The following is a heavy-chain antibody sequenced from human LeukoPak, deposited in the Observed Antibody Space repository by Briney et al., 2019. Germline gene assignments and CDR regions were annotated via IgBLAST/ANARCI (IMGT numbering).Heavy chain of an antibody. CDR1: GFTFSSYG. V-gene: IGHV3-30*03. J-gene: IGHJ4*02. CDR2: ISYDGSKK. CDR3: ARSRDY. Sequence: GRSLRLSCAASGFTFSSYGIHWVRQAPGKGLEWVAVISYDGSKKDYGDSVKGRFSISRDDSKNTVYLQMNSLITEDTAVYYCARSRDYWGQGTLVTVSS.